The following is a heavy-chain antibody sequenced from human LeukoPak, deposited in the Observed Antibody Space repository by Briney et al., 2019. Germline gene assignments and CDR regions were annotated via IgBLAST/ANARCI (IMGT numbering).Heavy chain of an antibody. V-gene: IGHV4-31*03. CDR1: GGSISSGGYY. Sequence: PSQTLSLTCTVSGGSISSGGYYWSWIRQHPGKGLEWIGYIYYSGSTYYNPSLKSRVTISVDTSKNQFSLKLSSVTAADTAVYYCARGYCSGGSCYLAPSFDPWGQGTLVTVSS. D-gene: IGHD2-15*01. CDR3: ARGYCSGGSCYLAPSFDP. J-gene: IGHJ5*02. CDR2: IYYSGST.